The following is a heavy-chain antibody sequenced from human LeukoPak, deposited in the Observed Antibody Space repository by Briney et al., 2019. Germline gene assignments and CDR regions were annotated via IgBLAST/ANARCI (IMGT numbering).Heavy chain of an antibody. CDR3: ARQGISCGGDCYPSYYYYYMDV. CDR1: GGAISSSSYY. V-gene: IGHV4-39*01. J-gene: IGHJ6*03. CDR2: IYYSGST. D-gene: IGHD2-21*02. Sequence: SETLSLTCTVSGGAISSSSYYWGWIRQPPGKGLEWSGSIYYSGSTYYNPSLRSRVTISVDTSKNQFSLKLSSVTAADTAVYYCARQGISCGGDCYPSYYYYYMDVWGKGTTVTISS.